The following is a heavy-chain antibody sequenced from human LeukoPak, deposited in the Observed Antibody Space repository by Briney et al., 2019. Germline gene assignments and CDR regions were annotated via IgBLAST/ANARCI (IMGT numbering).Heavy chain of an antibody. CDR3: ARADSSGYEHFDY. J-gene: IGHJ4*02. V-gene: IGHV4-59*01. CDR1: GDSLSSYY. D-gene: IGHD3-22*01. Sequence: PSETLSLTCTVSGDSLSSYYWIWIRQPPGKGLEWIGNIYYSGSTNYNPSLKSRVTISVDRSKNHFSLKLSSVTAADTAVYYCARADSSGYEHFDYWGQGTLVTVSS. CDR2: IYYSGST.